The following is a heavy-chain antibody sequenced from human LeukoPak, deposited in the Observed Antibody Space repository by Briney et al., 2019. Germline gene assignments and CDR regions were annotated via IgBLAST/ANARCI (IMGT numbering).Heavy chain of an antibody. Sequence: SETLSLTCTVSGGSISSYYWSWIRQPAGKGLEWIGRIYTSGSTNYNPSLESRVTISVDTSKNQFSLKLSSVTAADTAVYYCARQNRGDWLDNWFDPWGQGTLVTVSS. CDR3: ARQNRGDWLDNWFDP. V-gene: IGHV4-4*07. D-gene: IGHD3-9*01. J-gene: IGHJ5*02. CDR2: IYTSGST. CDR1: GGSISSYY.